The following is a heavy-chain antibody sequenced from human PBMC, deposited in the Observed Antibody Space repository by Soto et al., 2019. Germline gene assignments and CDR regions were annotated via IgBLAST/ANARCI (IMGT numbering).Heavy chain of an antibody. V-gene: IGHV4-31*03. Sequence: QVQLQESGPGLVKPSQTLSLTCTVSGGSISSGGYYWSWIRQLPGKGLEWIGYIYDSGSTYYNPSLRSRVTISVDTSKNNFSLKLTSVTAADTAVYYCARDTVRGWTRGGYFDYWGQGTLVTVSS. J-gene: IGHJ4*02. D-gene: IGHD3-10*01. CDR1: GGSISSGGYY. CDR2: IYDSGST. CDR3: ARDTVRGWTRGGYFDY.